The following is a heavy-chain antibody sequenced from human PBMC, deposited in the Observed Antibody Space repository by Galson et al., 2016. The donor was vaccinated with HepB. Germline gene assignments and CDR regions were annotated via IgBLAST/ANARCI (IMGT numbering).Heavy chain of an antibody. CDR3: ARTKKIEYNRSRRAVWFDA. CDR2: IDWDDDK. CDR1: GFSLSTRGVG. Sequence: PALVKPTQTLTLTCSFSGFSLSTRGVGLAWIRQPPGEALEWLALIDWDDDKYYRTSLKTRLTISRDTSKNQVVLTMTNMDPVDTATYYCARTKKIEYNRSRRAVWFDAWGQGTLVTVSS. V-gene: IGHV2-70*01. D-gene: IGHD6-6*01. J-gene: IGHJ5*02.